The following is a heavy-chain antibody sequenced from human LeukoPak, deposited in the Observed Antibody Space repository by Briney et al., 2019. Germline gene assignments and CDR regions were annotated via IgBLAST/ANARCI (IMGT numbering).Heavy chain of an antibody. CDR3: AREARQHYYDSSGYYFDY. Sequence: ASVKVSCKASGYTFTSYDINWVRQATGQGLEWTGWMNPNSGNTGYAQKFQGRVTMTRNTSISTAYMELSSLRSEDTAVYYCAREARQHYYDSSGYYFDYWGQGTLVTVSS. CDR2: MNPNSGNT. V-gene: IGHV1-8*01. J-gene: IGHJ4*02. D-gene: IGHD3-22*01. CDR1: GYTFTSYD.